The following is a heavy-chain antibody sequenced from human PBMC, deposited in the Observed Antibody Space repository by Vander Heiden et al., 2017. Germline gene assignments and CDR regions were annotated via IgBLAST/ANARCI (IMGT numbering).Heavy chain of an antibody. V-gene: IGHV3-73*02. D-gene: IGHD4-17*01. CDR2: IRSKANSYAT. CDR1: GFTLSGSA. CDR3: TRLWRTDGDNEDY. Sequence: VQLAASGGGLVQPGGSVKLPCAASGFTLSGSAMPWVRQAYGKGLEWVGRIRSKANSYATAYATSVKGSFTISRYDSKSTAYLQMNSLKTEDTAVYYCTRLWRTDGDNEDYLGQGTLVTVSS. J-gene: IGHJ4*02.